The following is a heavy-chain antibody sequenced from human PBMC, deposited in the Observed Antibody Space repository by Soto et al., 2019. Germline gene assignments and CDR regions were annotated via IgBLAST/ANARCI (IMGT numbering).Heavy chain of an antibody. CDR3: TSLHIDPPYYYDSSGYYSDY. V-gene: IGHV3-73*02. CDR1: GFTFSGSA. J-gene: IGHJ4*02. Sequence: EVQLVESGGGLVQPGGSLKLSCAASGFTFSGSAMHWVRQASGKGLEWVGRIRSKANSYATAYAASVKGRFTISRDDSKNTAYLQMNSLKTEDTAVYYCTSLHIDPPYYYDSSGYYSDYWGQGTLVTVSS. D-gene: IGHD3-22*01. CDR2: IRSKANSYAT.